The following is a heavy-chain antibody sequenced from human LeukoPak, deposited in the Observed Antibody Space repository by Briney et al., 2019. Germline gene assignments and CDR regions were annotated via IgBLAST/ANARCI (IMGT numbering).Heavy chain of an antibody. CDR1: GFTFSSYG. Sequence: GGSLRLSCAASGFTFSSYGMHWVRQAPGKGLEWVAFIRYDGSNKYYADSVKGRFTISRDNCKKTLYLQMNSLRAEDTAVYYCAKIFAEITIYYMDVWGKGTTVTVSS. J-gene: IGHJ6*03. CDR2: IRYDGSNK. CDR3: AKIFAEITIYYMDV. V-gene: IGHV3-30*02. D-gene: IGHD3-3*01.